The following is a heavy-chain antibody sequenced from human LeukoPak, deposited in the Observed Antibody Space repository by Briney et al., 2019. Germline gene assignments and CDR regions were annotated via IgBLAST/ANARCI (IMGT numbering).Heavy chain of an antibody. V-gene: IGHV3-23*01. Sequence: PGGSLRLSCAASGFTFSSYVMGWVRQAPGKGREGVSAISGSGTTTYYADAVKGRFTISRDNSRNTLYLQMHSLGAEDTAVYYCANTVVRGVASMDVWGQGTTVTVS. CDR3: ANTVVRGVASMDV. CDR2: ISGSGTTT. D-gene: IGHD3-10*01. J-gene: IGHJ6*02. CDR1: GFTFSSYV.